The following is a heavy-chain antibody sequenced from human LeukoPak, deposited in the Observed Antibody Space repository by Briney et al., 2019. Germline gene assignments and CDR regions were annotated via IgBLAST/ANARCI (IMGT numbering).Heavy chain of an antibody. CDR3: ARDHDYEGLKGNY. CDR1: GYTFTSYY. Sequence: ASVKVSCKASGYTFTSYYIHWVRQAPGQGLEYMGRINTHNGATVYVQKFQGRLSMTSDTSLSAAYMELQNLRSEDTAIYYCARDHDYEGLKGNYWGRGTMVIV. V-gene: IGHV1-2*06. D-gene: IGHD1-7*01. J-gene: IGHJ1*01. CDR2: INTHNGAT.